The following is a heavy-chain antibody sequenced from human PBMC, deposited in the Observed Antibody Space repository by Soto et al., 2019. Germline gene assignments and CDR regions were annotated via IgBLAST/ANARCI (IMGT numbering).Heavy chain of an antibody. CDR3: ARERGFTCSGDCGEIGY. CDR2: ISAHNGYT. V-gene: IGHV1-18*01. Sequence: QVQLVQSGAEVKKPGASVKVSCKASGYTFTSYGVSWVRQAPGQGLEWMGWISAHNGYTKYVQNLQGRVTMTTDTSTSTAYMELRSLRSDDTAVYYCARERGFTCSGDCGEIGYWVQGTQVTVSS. J-gene: IGHJ4*02. D-gene: IGHD2-21*02. CDR1: GYTFTSYG.